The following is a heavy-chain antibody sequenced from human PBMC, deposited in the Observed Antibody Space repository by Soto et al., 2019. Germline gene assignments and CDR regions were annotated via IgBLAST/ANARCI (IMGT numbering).Heavy chain of an antibody. D-gene: IGHD5-12*01. V-gene: IGHV1-3*01. CDR1: GYTFTTYN. Sequence: QVPLVQSGAEVKKAGASVRISCKASGYTFTTYNLHWVRQAPGQGLEWMGWINAGNGNTKYSQKFQGRVTITRDTSASTAYMELSRLRSEDTAFFYCAATTGYFQFRGQGTLVTVSP. CDR2: INAGNGNT. CDR3: AATTGYFQF. J-gene: IGHJ1*01.